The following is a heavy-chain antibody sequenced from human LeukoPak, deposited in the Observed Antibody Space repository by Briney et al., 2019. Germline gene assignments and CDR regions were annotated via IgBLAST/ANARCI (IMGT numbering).Heavy chain of an antibody. Sequence: SVKVSCKASGGTFSSYAISWVRQAPGQGLEWMGGIIPIFGTANYAQKFQGRVTITADESTSTAYMELSSLRSEDTAVYYCARDIVAAADYYYYMDVWGKGTTVTVSS. CDR1: GGTFSSYA. CDR3: ARDIVAAADYYYYMDV. D-gene: IGHD6-13*01. J-gene: IGHJ6*03. CDR2: IIPIFGTA. V-gene: IGHV1-69*13.